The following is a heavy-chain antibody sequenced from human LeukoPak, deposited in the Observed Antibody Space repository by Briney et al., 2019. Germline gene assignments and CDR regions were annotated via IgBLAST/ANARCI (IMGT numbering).Heavy chain of an antibody. V-gene: IGHV3-66*01. CDR3: ARYFQPGTSNWFDP. Sequence: GGSLRLSCAASGFTVSSDYMSWVRQASGKGLEWVSVMYSGGSTYYAGSVKGRFTISRDKSKNTLYLQMNSLRGEDTAVYYCARYFQPGTSNWFDPWGQGTLVTVSS. J-gene: IGHJ5*02. CDR2: MYSGGST. D-gene: IGHD3-10*01. CDR1: GFTVSSDY.